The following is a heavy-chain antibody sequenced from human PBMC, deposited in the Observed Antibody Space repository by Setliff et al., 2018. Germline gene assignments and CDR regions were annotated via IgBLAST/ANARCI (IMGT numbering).Heavy chain of an antibody. V-gene: IGHV4-31*03. D-gene: IGHD4-17*01. CDR1: GGSISSGGYY. Sequence: LSLTCTVSGGSISSGGYYWSWIRQHPGKGLEWIGYIYYSGSTYYNPSLKSRVTISVDTSKNQFSLKLSSVTAADTAVYYCAGDPLTTNRRRAFDIWGQGTMVTV. CDR3: AGDPLTTNRRRAFDI. J-gene: IGHJ3*02. CDR2: IYYSGST.